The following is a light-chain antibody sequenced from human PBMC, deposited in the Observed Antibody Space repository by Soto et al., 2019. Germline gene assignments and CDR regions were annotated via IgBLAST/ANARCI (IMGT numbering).Light chain of an antibody. J-gene: IGKJ5*01. Sequence: EVVLTQSPATLSVSPGERATLSCRASQSISNNLAWYQQKPGQAPRLLIYGASTRATGIPARFGGSGSGTEFSFTVTSLQSEDFAVYYCQQYDQWPITFGQGTRLE. CDR1: QSISNN. CDR3: QQYDQWPIT. CDR2: GAS. V-gene: IGKV3-15*01.